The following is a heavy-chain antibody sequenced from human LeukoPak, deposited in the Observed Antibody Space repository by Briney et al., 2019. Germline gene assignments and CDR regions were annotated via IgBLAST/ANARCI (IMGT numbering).Heavy chain of an antibody. CDR1: GGTFSSYA. Sequence: ASVKVSCKASGGTFSSYAISWVRQAPGQGLEWMGGIIPISGTANYAQKFQGRVTITADKSTSTAYMGLSSLRSEDTAVYYCARLLPGGYSGYDYAPYYYYYMDVWGKGTTVTVSS. D-gene: IGHD5-12*01. V-gene: IGHV1-69*06. CDR3: ARLLPGGYSGYDYAPYYYYYMDV. J-gene: IGHJ6*03. CDR2: IIPISGTA.